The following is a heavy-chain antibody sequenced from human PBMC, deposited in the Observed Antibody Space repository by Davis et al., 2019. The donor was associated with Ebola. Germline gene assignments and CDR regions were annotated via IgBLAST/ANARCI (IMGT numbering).Heavy chain of an antibody. CDR2: ISYDGSNK. Sequence: GESLKISCAASGFVFSSYVMSWVRRAPGKGLEWVAVISYDGSNKYYADSVKGRFTISRDNSKNTLYLQMNSLRAEDTAVYYCARDRGIAAAGALFYYYYGMDVWGQGTTVTVSS. V-gene: IGHV3-30*03. CDR3: ARDRGIAAAGALFYYYYGMDV. CDR1: GFVFSSYV. D-gene: IGHD6-13*01. J-gene: IGHJ6*02.